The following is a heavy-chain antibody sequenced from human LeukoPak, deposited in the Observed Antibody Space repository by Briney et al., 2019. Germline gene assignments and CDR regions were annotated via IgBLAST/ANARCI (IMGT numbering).Heavy chain of an antibody. Sequence: GGSLRLSCAVSGFTFINHWRHWVRQVPGEGLQGVSRIDTDGRSTNYADSVKGRFTISRDNAKNTLYLQMNSLRVEDTAIYYCSTTHNGDPDHFDYWGQGTLVTVSS. CDR1: GFTFINHW. V-gene: IGHV3-74*01. CDR3: STTHNGDPDHFDY. D-gene: IGHD2-8*01. J-gene: IGHJ4*02. CDR2: IDTDGRST.